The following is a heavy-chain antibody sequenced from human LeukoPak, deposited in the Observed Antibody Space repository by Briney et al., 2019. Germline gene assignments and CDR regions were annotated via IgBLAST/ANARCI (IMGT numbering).Heavy chain of an antibody. J-gene: IGHJ2*01. Sequence: PSGTLSLTCAVSGGSISSSNWWNWVRQPPGKGLEWIGEIYHSGSTNYNPSLKSRVTISVDKSKNQFSLKLSSVTAADTAVYYCARDTGYSSSRGLGYFDRWGRGTLVTVSS. CDR2: IYHSGST. CDR3: ARDTGYSSSRGLGYFDR. CDR1: GGSISSSNW. D-gene: IGHD6-13*01. V-gene: IGHV4-4*02.